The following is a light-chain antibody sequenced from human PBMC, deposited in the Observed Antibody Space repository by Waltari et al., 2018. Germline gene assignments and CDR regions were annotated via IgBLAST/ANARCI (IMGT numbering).Light chain of an antibody. CDR3: QQYNNWPPGIT. CDR1: QSVSSN. V-gene: IGKV3-15*01. Sequence: EIVMTQSPATLSVSPGERATLSCRASQSVSSNLAWYQQKPGQAPRLLIYGASTRATGIPARFSGSGSGTEFTLTISSMQSEDFAVYYCQQYNNWPPGITFGQGTRLGIK. J-gene: IGKJ5*01. CDR2: GAS.